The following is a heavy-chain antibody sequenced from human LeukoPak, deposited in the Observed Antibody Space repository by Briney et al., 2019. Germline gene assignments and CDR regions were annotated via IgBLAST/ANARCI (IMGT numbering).Heavy chain of an antibody. CDR2: FDPEDGET. D-gene: IGHD3-10*01. Sequence: ASVKVSCKVSGYTLTELSMHWVRQAPGKGLEWMGGFDPEDGETIYAQKFQGRVTMTEDTSTDTAYMELSSLRSEDTAVYYCARGLTRWFGELLLVYWGQGTLVTVSS. CDR3: ARGLTRWFGELLLVY. J-gene: IGHJ4*02. CDR1: GYTLTELS. V-gene: IGHV1-24*01.